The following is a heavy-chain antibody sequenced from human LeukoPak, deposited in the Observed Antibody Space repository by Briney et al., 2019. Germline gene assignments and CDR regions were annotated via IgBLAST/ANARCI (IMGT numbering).Heavy chain of an antibody. CDR2: LYDSGST. J-gene: IGHJ4*02. V-gene: IGHV4-59*12. CDR3: ARGSY. Sequence: SETLSLTCAVSGASINSYYWNWIRQSPTKGLEWIGYLYDSGSTTYNPSLKSRVTISVDTSKNQFSLKLSSVTAADTAVYYCARGSYWGQGTLVTVSS. CDR1: GASINSYY.